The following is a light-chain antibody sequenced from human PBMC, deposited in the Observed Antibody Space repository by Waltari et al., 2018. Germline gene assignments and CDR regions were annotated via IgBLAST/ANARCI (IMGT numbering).Light chain of an antibody. Sequence: EIVLTQSPATLSLSPGERVTLSCRASQNIRSYLAWYQQKHGQAPRLLIYYASNRATGIPARFSGSGSETDFTLTISSLEPEDFAVYYCQQRSNWPLTFGGGTKVEIK. V-gene: IGKV3-11*01. CDR2: YAS. J-gene: IGKJ4*01. CDR1: QNIRSY. CDR3: QQRSNWPLT.